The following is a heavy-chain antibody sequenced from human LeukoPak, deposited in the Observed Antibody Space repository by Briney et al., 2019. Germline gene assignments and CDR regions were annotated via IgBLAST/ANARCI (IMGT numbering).Heavy chain of an antibody. V-gene: IGHV3-30-3*01. D-gene: IGHD4-17*01. J-gene: IGHJ5*02. Sequence: PGGSLRLSCAASGFTFSSSAMHWVRQAPGKGLEWVAVISYDGSNKYYADSVKGRFTISRDNSKNTLYLQMNSLRAEDTAVYYCARGPRRLTTVTTSWFDPWGQGTLVTVSS. CDR1: GFTFSSSA. CDR3: ARGPRRLTTVTTSWFDP. CDR2: ISYDGSNK.